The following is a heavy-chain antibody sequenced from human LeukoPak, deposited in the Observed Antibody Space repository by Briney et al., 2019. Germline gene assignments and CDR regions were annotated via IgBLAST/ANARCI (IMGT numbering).Heavy chain of an antibody. Sequence: ASVKVSCKASGYTFTSYGISWVRQAPGQGLEWMGWISAYNGNTNYAQKLQGRVTMTIDTSTSTAYMELRSLRSDDTAVYYCARGPRMHYYDSSGYYYWGQGTLVTVSS. CDR1: GYTFTSYG. CDR3: ARGPRMHYYDSSGYYY. V-gene: IGHV1-18*01. J-gene: IGHJ4*02. CDR2: ISAYNGNT. D-gene: IGHD3-22*01.